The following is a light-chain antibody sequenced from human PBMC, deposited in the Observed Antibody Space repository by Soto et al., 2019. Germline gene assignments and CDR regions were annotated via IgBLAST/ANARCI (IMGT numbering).Light chain of an antibody. CDR3: QQRCDWPIT. J-gene: IGKJ5*01. Sequence: EIVLTQSPDTLSLSPGERATLSCRASQSVSSQLAWYQQKPGQAPRLLICAASNRATGIPARFSGSGSGTDFTLTISSLQPEDFAVYFCQQRCDWPITFGQGTRLEIK. CDR2: AAS. CDR1: QSVSSQ. V-gene: IGKV3-11*01.